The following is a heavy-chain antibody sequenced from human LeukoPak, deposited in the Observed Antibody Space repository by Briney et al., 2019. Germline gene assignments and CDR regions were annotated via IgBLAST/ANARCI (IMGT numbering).Heavy chain of an antibody. CDR2: IIHTGST. J-gene: IGHJ4*02. V-gene: IGHV4-34*12. CDR1: GGSFSGFY. CDR3: ARIWGGY. D-gene: IGHD3-16*01. Sequence: SETLSLTCAVYGGSFSGFYWTWIRQPPGKGLEWVGEIIHTGSTNYNPSLKSRVTISVDTSKNQFSLNLTSVTAADTAVYYCARIWGGYWGQGTLVTVSS.